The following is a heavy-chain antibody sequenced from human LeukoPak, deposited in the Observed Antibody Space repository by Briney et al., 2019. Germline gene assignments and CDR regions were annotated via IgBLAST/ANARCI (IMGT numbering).Heavy chain of an antibody. CDR2: IKQGGSEK. V-gene: IGHV3-7*03. D-gene: IGHD6-19*01. CDR3: AKRSAESSGYFDY. J-gene: IGHJ4*02. Sequence: GGSLRLSCAASGFTFSSYWMSWVRQAPGKGLEWVANIKQGGSEKYYVDSVKGRFTISRDNAKNSLYLQMNSLRAEDTAVYYCAKRSAESSGYFDYWGQGTLVTVSS. CDR1: GFTFSSYW.